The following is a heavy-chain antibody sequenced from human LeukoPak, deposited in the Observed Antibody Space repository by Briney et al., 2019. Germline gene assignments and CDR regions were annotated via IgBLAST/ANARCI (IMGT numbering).Heavy chain of an antibody. CDR3: ARRHFLGTGTNWFDP. V-gene: IGHV4-59*01. Sequence: PWETLSLTCTVSGGSISSYFWSWIRQPPGKGLKWIGYIYYSGSTNYNPSLKSRVTISVDTSKNQFSLKLSSVTAADTAVYYCARRHFLGTGTNWFDPWGQGTLVTVSS. D-gene: IGHD1-1*01. CDR2: IYYSGST. J-gene: IGHJ5*02. CDR1: GGSISSYF.